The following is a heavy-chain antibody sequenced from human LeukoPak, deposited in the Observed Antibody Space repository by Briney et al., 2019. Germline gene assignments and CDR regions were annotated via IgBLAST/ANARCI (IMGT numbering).Heavy chain of an antibody. CDR2: IYSSGST. CDR3: ARPWHDSSIVGSDP. V-gene: IGHV4-59*01. CDR1: SGSISSYY. Sequence: PSETLSLTCTVSSGSISSYYGSWIRQPPGKGLEWIGYIYSSGSTNYNPSLKSRVTISVDTSKNQFSLKLSSVTAADTAVYYCARPWHDSSIVGSDPSGQGTLVTVSS. J-gene: IGHJ5*02. D-gene: IGHD4-11*01.